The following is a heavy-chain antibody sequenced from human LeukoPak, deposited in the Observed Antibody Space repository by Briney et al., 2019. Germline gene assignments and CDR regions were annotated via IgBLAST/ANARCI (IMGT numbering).Heavy chain of an antibody. CDR1: GFTFSSYG. J-gene: IGHJ4*02. Sequence: PGGSLRLSCAASGFTFSSYGMSWVRQAPGKGLEWVSSISGSGGGTYYADSVKGRFTISRDNSKNTLYLQMNSLRAEDTAVYYCAKHTGLSSSSAFDYWGQGTLVTVSS. D-gene: IGHD6-6*01. V-gene: IGHV3-23*01. CDR2: ISGSGGGT. CDR3: AKHTGLSSSSAFDY.